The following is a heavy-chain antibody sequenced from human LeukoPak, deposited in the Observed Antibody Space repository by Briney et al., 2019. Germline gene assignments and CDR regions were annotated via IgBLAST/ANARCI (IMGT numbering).Heavy chain of an antibody. CDR1: GGSISSSSYS. Sequence: SETLSLTCTVSGGSISSSSYSWGWIRQPPGKGLEWIGSVYYSGSTYYNPSLKSRVTISVDTSKNQFSLKLSSVTAADTAVYYCARYGAAAGSFDYWGQGTLVTVSS. J-gene: IGHJ4*02. CDR2: VYYSGST. D-gene: IGHD6-13*01. V-gene: IGHV4-39*07. CDR3: ARYGAAAGSFDY.